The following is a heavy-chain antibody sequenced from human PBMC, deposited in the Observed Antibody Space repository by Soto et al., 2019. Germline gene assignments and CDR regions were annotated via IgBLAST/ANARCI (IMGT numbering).Heavy chain of an antibody. CDR1: GYTFTGYY. D-gene: IGHD6-13*01. Sequence: GASVKVSCKASGYTFTGYYMHWVRQAPGQGLEWMGWINPNSGGTNYAQKFQGRVTMTRDTSISTAYMELSRLRSDDTAVYYCARTHGSSWYPHYYYYGMDVWGQGTTVTVSS. J-gene: IGHJ6*02. CDR2: INPNSGGT. V-gene: IGHV1-2*02. CDR3: ARTHGSSWYPHYYYYGMDV.